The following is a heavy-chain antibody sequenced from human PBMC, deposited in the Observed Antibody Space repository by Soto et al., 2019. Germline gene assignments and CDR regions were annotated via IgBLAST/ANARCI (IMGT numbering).Heavy chain of an antibody. Sequence: ASVKVSCKASGGTFSSYAISWVRQAPGQGLEWMGGIIPIFGTANYAQKFQGRVTITADESTSTAYMELSSLRSEDTAVYYCAREIVVVPAASTVGWFDPWGQGTLVTVSS. V-gene: IGHV1-69*13. J-gene: IGHJ5*02. D-gene: IGHD2-2*01. CDR1: GGTFSSYA. CDR2: IIPIFGTA. CDR3: AREIVVVPAASTVGWFDP.